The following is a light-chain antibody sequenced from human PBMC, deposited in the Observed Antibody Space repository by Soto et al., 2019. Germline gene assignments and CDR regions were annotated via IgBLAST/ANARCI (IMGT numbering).Light chain of an antibody. CDR3: CSNGGSRAV. J-gene: IGLJ7*01. CDR1: SSDVGSHNL. CDR2: EVS. V-gene: IGLV2-23*02. Sequence: QSALTQPASVSGSPGQSITISCTGSSSDVGSHNLVSWYQQHPGQAPKLMIYEVSKRPLGVSAPFSASKSGNTAALTISGVQDEDEADYYCCSNGGSRAVFGGGTQLTVL.